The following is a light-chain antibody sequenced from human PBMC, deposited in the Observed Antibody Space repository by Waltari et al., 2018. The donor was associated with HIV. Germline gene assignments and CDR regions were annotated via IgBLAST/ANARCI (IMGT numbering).Light chain of an antibody. CDR2: KVS. Sequence: DVVMTPSPLSLAVTLGQPASISCKSSQSLVYTDGNTYLTWFHQRPGHSPRRLIYKVSQRDSGVPDRFSGSGSGTYFTLKISRVEAEDVGIYFCMQSRHRPLIFGAGTKVEIK. J-gene: IGKJ4*01. CDR1: QSLVYTDGNTY. V-gene: IGKV2-30*01. CDR3: MQSRHRPLI.